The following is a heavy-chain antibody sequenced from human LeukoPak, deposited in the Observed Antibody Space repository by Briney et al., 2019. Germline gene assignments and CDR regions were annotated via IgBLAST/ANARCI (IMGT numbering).Heavy chain of an antibody. CDR1: GGSISSGGYS. CDR3: ARDGKYFVHPYYYYYMDV. V-gene: IGHV4-61*02. Sequence: PSEALSLTCAVSGGSISSGGYSWSWIRQPAGKGLEWIGRIYTSGSTNYNPSLKSRVTMSVDTSKNQFSLKLSSVTAADTAVYYCARDGKYFVHPYYYYYMDVWGKGTTVTISS. J-gene: IGHJ6*03. D-gene: IGHD3-9*01. CDR2: IYTSGST.